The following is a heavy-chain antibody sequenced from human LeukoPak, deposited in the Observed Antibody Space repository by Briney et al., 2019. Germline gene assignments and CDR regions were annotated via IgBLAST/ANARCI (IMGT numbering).Heavy chain of an antibody. D-gene: IGHD5-18*01. J-gene: IGHJ4*02. CDR2: IYYSGST. Sequence: SETLSLTCTVSGGSISSSSYYWGWIRQPPGKGLEWIGSIYYSGSTYYNPSLKSRVTISADTSKNQFSLKLYSVTAADTAVYYCARRSVETVMARPFDYWGQGTLVIVSS. CDR3: ARRSVETVMARPFDY. V-gene: IGHV4-39*07. CDR1: GGSISSSSYY.